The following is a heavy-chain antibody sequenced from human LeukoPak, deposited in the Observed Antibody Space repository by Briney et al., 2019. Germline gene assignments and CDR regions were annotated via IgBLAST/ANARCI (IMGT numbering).Heavy chain of an antibody. CDR1: GLTFNDYY. CDR3: ASQGGHDYFDY. D-gene: IGHD5-12*01. V-gene: IGHV3-11*06. CDR2: ISHTSSYT. J-gene: IGHJ4*02. Sequence: GGSLRLSCAVSGLTFNDYYMSWIRQAPGKGLEWLSYISHTSSYTKYVDSVKGRFTISRDNAKNSLYLQMNNLRAGDTAVYYCASQGGHDYFDYWGQGTLSASPQ.